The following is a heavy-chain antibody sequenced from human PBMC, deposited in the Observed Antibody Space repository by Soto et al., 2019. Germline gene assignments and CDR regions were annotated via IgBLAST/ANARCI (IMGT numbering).Heavy chain of an antibody. D-gene: IGHD2-21*01. CDR1: GFTFSSYA. Sequence: EVQLLESGGGLVQPGGSLRLSCAASGFTFSSYAMSWVRQAPGKGLELVSSISGNGGDTYYADSVKGRFTVSRDNSKNTLYLQMNSVRAEDTAIYYCASGLKIPFDPWGQGSLVSVSS. V-gene: IGHV3-23*01. CDR2: ISGNGGDT. J-gene: IGHJ5*02. CDR3: ASGLKIPFDP.